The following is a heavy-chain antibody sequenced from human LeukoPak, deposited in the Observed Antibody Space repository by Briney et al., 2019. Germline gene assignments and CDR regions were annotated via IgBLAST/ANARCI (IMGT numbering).Heavy chain of an antibody. CDR2: ISFDRSNK. V-gene: IGHV3-30*03. CDR3: ARDLAVDTAMVKNCFDP. J-gene: IGHJ5*02. CDR1: GFTFSRHG. D-gene: IGHD5-18*01. Sequence: PGRSLRLSCAASGFTFSRHGMHWVRQAPGKGLEWVAVISFDRSNKFYTDSVKGRFTISRDDSKNTLYLQMDSLRAEDTAVYCCARDLAVDTAMVKNCFDPWGQGTLVTVSS.